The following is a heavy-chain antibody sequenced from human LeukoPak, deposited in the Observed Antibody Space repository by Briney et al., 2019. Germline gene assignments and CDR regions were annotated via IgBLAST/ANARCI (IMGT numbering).Heavy chain of an antibody. CDR1: GFTFDDYA. Sequence: GGSLRLSCAASGFTFDDYAMHWVRQAPGKGLEWASGISWNSGSIGYADSVKGRFTISRGNAKNSLYLQMNSLRAEDTALYYCAKDSTAATGEVSWGQGTLVTVSS. CDR3: AKDSTAATGEVS. D-gene: IGHD6-25*01. J-gene: IGHJ4*02. V-gene: IGHV3-9*01. CDR2: ISWNSGSI.